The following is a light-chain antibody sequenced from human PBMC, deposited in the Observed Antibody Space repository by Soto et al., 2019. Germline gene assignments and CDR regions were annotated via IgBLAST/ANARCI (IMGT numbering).Light chain of an antibody. CDR3: SSYTTTTTWV. V-gene: IGLV2-14*01. J-gene: IGLJ3*02. CDR1: NSDVGGYNY. Sequence: QSALTQPASVSGSPGQAITLSCTGTNSDVGGYNYVSWYQQYPGKAPQLIIYEVSSRPLGVSNRFSGSKSGNTASLTISGLQAADEADYYCSSYTTTTTWVFGGGTKVTVL. CDR2: EVS.